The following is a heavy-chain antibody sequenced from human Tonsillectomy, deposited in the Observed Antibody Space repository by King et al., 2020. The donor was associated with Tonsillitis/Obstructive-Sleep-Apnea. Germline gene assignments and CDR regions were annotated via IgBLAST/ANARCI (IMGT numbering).Heavy chain of an antibody. CDR1: GGSISSSSYY. CDR2: IYYSGST. CDR3: ARRRGRGASGNFDY. V-gene: IGHV4-39*01. J-gene: IGHJ4*02. D-gene: IGHD2-15*01. Sequence: VQLQESGPGLVKPSETLSLTCTVSGGSISSSSYYWGWIRQPPGKGLEWIGSIYYSGSTYYNPSLKSRVTISVDTSKNQFSLKLSSVTAADTAVYYCARRRGRGASGNFDYWGQGTLVTVSS.